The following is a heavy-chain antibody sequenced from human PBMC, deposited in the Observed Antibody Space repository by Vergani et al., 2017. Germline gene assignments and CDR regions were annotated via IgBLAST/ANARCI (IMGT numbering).Heavy chain of an antibody. Sequence: EVQLVESGGGLVKPGGSLRLSCAASGFTFSSYSMNWVRQAPGKGLEWVSSISSSSSYIYYADSVKGRFTISRDNAKNSLYLQMNSLRAEDTAVYYCARVCRLGDCYSDTEGMDVWGQGTTVTVSS. J-gene: IGHJ6*02. CDR3: ARVCRLGDCYSDTEGMDV. CDR1: GFTFSSYS. D-gene: IGHD2-21*02. CDR2: ISSSSSYI. V-gene: IGHV3-21*01.